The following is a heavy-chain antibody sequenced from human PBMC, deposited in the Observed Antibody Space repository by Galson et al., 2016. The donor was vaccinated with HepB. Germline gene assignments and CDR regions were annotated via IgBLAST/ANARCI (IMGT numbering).Heavy chain of an antibody. V-gene: IGHV3-23*01. CDR2: IADRGYAT. CDR1: GFSFNNFA. J-gene: IGHJ5*02. D-gene: IGHD1-26*01. CDR3: TKGAGPGKVDWFDP. Sequence: SLRLSCAASGFSFNNFAMMWVRQAPGKGLEWVSTIADRGYATYYGDSVRGRFTISSDSSTHTVYLHLSNLRADDTAVYHCTKGAGPGKVDWFDPWGQGTLVTVSS.